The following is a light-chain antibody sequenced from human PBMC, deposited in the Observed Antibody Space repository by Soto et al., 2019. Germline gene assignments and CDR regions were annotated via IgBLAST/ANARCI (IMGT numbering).Light chain of an antibody. J-gene: IGLJ1*01. CDR3: GTWDSSLSVYV. CDR1: SSNIGNNY. Sequence: QSALTQPPSVSPAPGQKVTISCSGSSSNIGNNYVSWYQHLPGTAPRLVIYDSNERPSGIPGRFSGSKSGTSATLGITGLQAGDEADYYCGTWDSSLSVYVFGTGTKVTVL. V-gene: IGLV1-51*01. CDR2: DSN.